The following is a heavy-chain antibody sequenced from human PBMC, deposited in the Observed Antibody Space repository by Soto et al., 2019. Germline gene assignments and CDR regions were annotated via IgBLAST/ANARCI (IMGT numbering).Heavy chain of an antibody. D-gene: IGHD2-2*01. J-gene: IGHJ6*02. CDR3: VRGRGKCRGTHCFPQLYYYYGMDV. CDR2: VNDRGTT. Sequence: SETLSLTCAVYGGSFSDFYWSWVRQPPGKGLEWIGEVNDRGTTNYNPSLRSRVTLLVDTSKNQVYLKVSSVTAADTAVYYCVRGRGKCRGTHCFPQLYYYYGMDVWGQGTTATVSS. CDR1: GGSFSDFY. V-gene: IGHV4-34*01.